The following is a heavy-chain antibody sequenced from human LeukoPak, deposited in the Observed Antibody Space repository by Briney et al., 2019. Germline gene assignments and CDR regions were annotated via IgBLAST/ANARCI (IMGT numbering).Heavy chain of an antibody. CDR1: GFTFSSYT. CDR3: ARQASSGWYSVY. V-gene: IGHV3-21*01. J-gene: IGHJ4*02. Sequence: GGSLRLSCAASGFTFSSYTMNWVRQAPGKGLEWVSSISSGSIYIYYADSVKGRFTISRDNAKNSLYLQMNSLRAEDTAVYYCARQASSGWYSVYWGQGTLVTVSS. D-gene: IGHD6-19*01. CDR2: ISSGSIYI.